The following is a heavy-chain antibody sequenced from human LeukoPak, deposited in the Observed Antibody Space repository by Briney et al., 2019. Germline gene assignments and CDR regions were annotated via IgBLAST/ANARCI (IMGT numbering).Heavy chain of an antibody. CDR3: ARSGSGWSLDY. V-gene: IGHV3-13*04. Sequence: GTSLRLSCAASGFTFSSYDMHWVRQVTGKGLEWVSAIGTTGDTYYPGSVKGRFTISRENAKNSLYLQMNSLRAGDTAVYYCARSGSGWSLDYWGQGTLVTVSS. D-gene: IGHD6-19*01. CDR1: GFTFSSYD. J-gene: IGHJ4*02. CDR2: IGTTGDT.